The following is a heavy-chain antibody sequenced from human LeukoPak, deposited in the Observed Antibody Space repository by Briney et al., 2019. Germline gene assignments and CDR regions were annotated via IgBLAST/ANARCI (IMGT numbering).Heavy chain of an antibody. V-gene: IGHV3-66*01. J-gene: IGHJ4*02. Sequence: GGSLRLSCAASGFTVSSNYMSWVRRAPGKGLEWVSVIYSGGSTYYADSVKGRFTISRDNSKNTLYLQMNSLRAEDTAVYYCARVLGGSGSYSYFDYWGQGTLVTVSS. CDR1: GFTVSSNY. CDR2: IYSGGST. CDR3: ARVLGGSGSYSYFDY. D-gene: IGHD3-10*01.